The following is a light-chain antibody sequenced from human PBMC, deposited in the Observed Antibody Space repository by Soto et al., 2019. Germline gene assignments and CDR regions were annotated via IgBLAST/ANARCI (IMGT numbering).Light chain of an antibody. CDR3: NSYTSSSTYV. J-gene: IGLJ1*01. Sequence: HSVLTQPASVSGSPGESVTISCTGTNSDVGGFNYVSWYQQHPGKAPKLMIYDVTNRPSGVSYRFSGSKSGNTASLTISGLQAEDEADYYCNSYTSSSTYVFGTGTKVTVL. CDR1: NSDVGGFNY. V-gene: IGLV2-14*03. CDR2: DVT.